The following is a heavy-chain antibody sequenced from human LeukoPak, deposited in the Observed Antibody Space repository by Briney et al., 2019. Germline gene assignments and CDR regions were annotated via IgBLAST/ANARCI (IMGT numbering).Heavy chain of an antibody. CDR1: GASINSDTYY. CDR2: IYHSGST. V-gene: IGHV4-39*07. D-gene: IGHD1-26*01. CDR3: ARAHYSGSYYVSYYYYMDV. J-gene: IGHJ6*03. Sequence: PSETLSLTCTVSGASINSDTYYWGWIRQPPGKGLEWIGEIYHSGSTNYNPSLKSRVTISVDKSKNQFSLKLSSVTAADTAVYYCARAHYSGSYYVSYYYYMDVWGKGTTVTVSS.